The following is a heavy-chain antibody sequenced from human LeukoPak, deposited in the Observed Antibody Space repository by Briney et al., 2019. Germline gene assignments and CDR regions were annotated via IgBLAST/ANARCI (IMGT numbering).Heavy chain of an antibody. D-gene: IGHD3-22*01. Sequence: ASVKVSCKASGYTFTGYYMHWVRQAPGQGLEWMGWINPNSGGTNYAQKSQGRVTMTRDTSISTAYMELSRLRSDDTAVYYCARGEAYYDSSGLFDYWGQGTLVTVSS. CDR2: INPNSGGT. V-gene: IGHV1-2*02. CDR1: GYTFTGYY. J-gene: IGHJ4*02. CDR3: ARGEAYYDSSGLFDY.